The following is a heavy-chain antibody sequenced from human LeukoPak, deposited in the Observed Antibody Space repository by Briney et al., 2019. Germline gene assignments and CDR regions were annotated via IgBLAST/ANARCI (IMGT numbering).Heavy chain of an antibody. CDR3: AKSLGVFGVVPTEFDY. D-gene: IGHD3-3*01. CDR2: ISGSGGST. Sequence: GGSLRLSCAASGFTFSSYVMSWVRQAPGKGLEWVSAISGSGGSTYYADSVKGRFTISRDNSKNTLYLQMNSLRAEDTAVYYCAKSLGVFGVVPTEFDYWGQGTLVTVSS. V-gene: IGHV3-23*01. CDR1: GFTFSSYV. J-gene: IGHJ4*02.